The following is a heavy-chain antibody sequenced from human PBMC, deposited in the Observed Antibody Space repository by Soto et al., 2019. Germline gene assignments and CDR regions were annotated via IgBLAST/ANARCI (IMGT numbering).Heavy chain of an antibody. CDR1: GFTFSDYY. Sequence: SLRLSCAASGFTFSDYYMSWIRQAPGKGLEWVSYISSSSSYTNYADSVKGRFTISRDNAKNSLYLQMNSLRAEDTAVYYCARDWDYGDYVGLVDPWGQGTLVTXSS. D-gene: IGHD4-17*01. J-gene: IGHJ5*02. CDR2: ISSSSSYT. CDR3: ARDWDYGDYVGLVDP. V-gene: IGHV3-11*06.